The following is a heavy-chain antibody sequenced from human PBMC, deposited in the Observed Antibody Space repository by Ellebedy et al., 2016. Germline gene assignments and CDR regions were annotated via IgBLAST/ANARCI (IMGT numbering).Heavy chain of an antibody. CDR3: ARETGNTWFNNYYYYMDV. Sequence: GGSLRLXCAASGFSFSGSDMHWVRQASGKGLEWLGRIKTKARSYATVYDASVKGRFTISRDDSKNTAFLQMNSLKTEDTAVYYCARETGNTWFNNYYYYMDVWGKGTTVTVSS. CDR2: IKTKARSYAT. CDR1: GFSFSGSD. J-gene: IGHJ6*03. V-gene: IGHV3-73*01. D-gene: IGHD1/OR15-1a*01.